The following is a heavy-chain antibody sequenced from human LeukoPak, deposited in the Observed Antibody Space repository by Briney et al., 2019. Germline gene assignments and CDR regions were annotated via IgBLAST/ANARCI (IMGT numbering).Heavy chain of an antibody. CDR3: ARGEATLGEYFDY. J-gene: IGHJ4*02. CDR1: GFTVSSNY. D-gene: IGHD3-16*01. CDR2: IYSGGST. V-gene: IGHV3-66*01. Sequence: GGSLRLSCAASGFTVSSNYMSWVRQAPGKGLEGVSVIYSGGSTYYSDSVKGRFTISRDNSKNTLYLQMNSLRAEDTAVYYCARGEATLGEYFDYWGQGTLVTVSS.